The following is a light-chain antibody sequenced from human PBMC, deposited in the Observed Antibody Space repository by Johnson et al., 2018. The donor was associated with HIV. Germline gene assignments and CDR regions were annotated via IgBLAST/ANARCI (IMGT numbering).Light chain of an antibody. V-gene: IGLV1-51*01. CDR2: DNN. CDR1: SSNIGNNY. J-gene: IGLJ1*01. CDR3: GTWGGV. Sequence: QPVLTQPPSVSAAPGQKVSISCSGSSSNIGNNYVSWYQKLPGTAPKLLIYDNNKRPSGIPDRFSGSKSGTSATLGITGLQTGDEADYYCGTWGGVFGTGTKVTVL.